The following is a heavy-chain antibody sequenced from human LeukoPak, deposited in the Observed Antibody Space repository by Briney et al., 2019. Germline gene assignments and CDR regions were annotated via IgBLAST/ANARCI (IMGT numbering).Heavy chain of an antibody. D-gene: IGHD1-26*01. Sequence: GGSLRLSCAASGFRFGYYWMTWARHVPGKGLEWVANIKQDGAEKHYAESVEGRFIISRDNAKNSLYLEMDSLKVEDTAVYYCARVGAWDLQRVFDYKGQGTLVTVSS. J-gene: IGHJ4*02. V-gene: IGHV3-7*01. CDR2: IKQDGAEK. CDR3: ARVGAWDLQRVFDY. CDR1: GFRFGYYW.